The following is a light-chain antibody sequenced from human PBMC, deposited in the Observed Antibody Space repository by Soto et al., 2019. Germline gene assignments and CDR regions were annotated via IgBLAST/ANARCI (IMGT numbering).Light chain of an antibody. J-gene: IGKJ1*01. V-gene: IGKV1-9*01. Sequence: QLTQSPSSLSAPVGDRVTITCRASQGIGSDLAWYQQKPGRAPKLLIFGASTLQSGVPSRFSGSGSGTDFTLTVSSLQPEDFATYFCQKLNAYPPWTFGQGTKVDIK. CDR3: QKLNAYPPWT. CDR2: GAS. CDR1: QGIGSD.